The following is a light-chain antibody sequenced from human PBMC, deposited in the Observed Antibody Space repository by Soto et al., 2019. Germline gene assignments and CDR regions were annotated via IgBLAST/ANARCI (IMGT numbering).Light chain of an antibody. Sequence: EIVLTQSPGTLSLSPGERATLSCRASRSVSSSYLAWYRQKPCQAPRLLIYGASSRATGIPDRFSGSGSGTDFTLTISRLEPEDFAVYYCQQYGSSPLTFGGGTKVEIK. CDR3: QQYGSSPLT. J-gene: IGKJ4*01. CDR1: RSVSSSY. V-gene: IGKV3-20*01. CDR2: GAS.